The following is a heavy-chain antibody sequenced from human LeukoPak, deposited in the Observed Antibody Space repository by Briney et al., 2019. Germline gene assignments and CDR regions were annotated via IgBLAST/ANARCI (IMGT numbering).Heavy chain of an antibody. Sequence: GGSLRLSCAASGFAFSNYWMHWVRQVPGKGLEWVSRITRDGSYANYADSVKGRFTISRDNARNTLYLQMNSLRAEDTAVYYCARDGDGYNFDFWGQGALVTVSS. CDR1: GFAFSNYW. CDR2: ITRDGSYA. J-gene: IGHJ4*02. D-gene: IGHD5-24*01. V-gene: IGHV3-74*01. CDR3: ARDGDGYNFDF.